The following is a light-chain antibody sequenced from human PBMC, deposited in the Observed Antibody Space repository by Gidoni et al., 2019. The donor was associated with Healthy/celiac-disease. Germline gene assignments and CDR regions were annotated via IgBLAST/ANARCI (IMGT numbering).Light chain of an antibody. J-gene: IGKJ2*01. Sequence: DSQWTQSPSLLSASVGDRVTITCRASQGISSYLAWYQQKPGKAPKLLIYAASTLQSGVPSRFRGSGSGTAFTLTIIILQPEDFAPYYCQQRNSYPPYTFGQGTKLEIK. V-gene: IGKV1-9*01. CDR1: QGISSY. CDR2: AAS. CDR3: QQRNSYPPYT.